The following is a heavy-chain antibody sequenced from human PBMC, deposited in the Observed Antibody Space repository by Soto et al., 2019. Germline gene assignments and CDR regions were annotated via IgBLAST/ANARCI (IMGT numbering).Heavy chain of an antibody. CDR3: AKDIGGSSTPYYFDY. D-gene: IGHD6-6*01. CDR1: GFTFDDYA. CDR2: ISWNSGSI. V-gene: IGHV3-9*01. Sequence: EVQLVESGGGLVQPGRSLRLSCAASGFTFDDYAMHWVRQAPGKGLEWVSGISWNSGSIGYADSVKGRFTISRDNAKNSLYLQMNSLRAEDTALYYCAKDIGGSSTPYYFDYWGQGTLVTVSS. J-gene: IGHJ4*02.